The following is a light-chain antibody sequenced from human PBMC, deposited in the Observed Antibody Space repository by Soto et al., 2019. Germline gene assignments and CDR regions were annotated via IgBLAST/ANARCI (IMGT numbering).Light chain of an antibody. CDR2: GAS. V-gene: IGKV3-20*01. Sequence: EIVLTQSPGTLSLSPGERATLSCRASQSVSSSYLAWYQQKPGQAPRLLIYGASSRATGIPDRFSGSGSGKDFTLTISSLEPEDVAVYYCQPYGSAPAFGQGTKVEIK. J-gene: IGKJ1*01. CDR1: QSVSSSY. CDR3: QPYGSAPA.